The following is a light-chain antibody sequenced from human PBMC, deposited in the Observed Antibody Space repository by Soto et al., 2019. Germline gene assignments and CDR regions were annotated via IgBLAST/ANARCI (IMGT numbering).Light chain of an antibody. V-gene: IGKV3-11*01. CDR2: DTS. Sequence: EIVLTQSPATLSLSPGERATLSCRASQSVISYLAWYQQKPGQAPRLLIYDTSNRATGIPARFSGSGSGTDFTLTISSLEPEDFAVYYCQQRYNWPPITFGQGTRLEIK. CDR1: QSVISY. CDR3: QQRYNWPPIT. J-gene: IGKJ5*01.